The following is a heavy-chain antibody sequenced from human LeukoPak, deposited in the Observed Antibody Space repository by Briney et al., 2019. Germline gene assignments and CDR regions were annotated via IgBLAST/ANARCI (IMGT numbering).Heavy chain of an antibody. D-gene: IGHD1-26*01. CDR3: ARAGPFYTGNYLSY. V-gene: IGHV3-53*01. CDR1: GFTVSSNY. CDR2: IYSGGST. Sequence: GGSLRLSCAASGFTVSSNYMSWVRQAPGKGLEWVSVIYSGGSTYYADSVKGRFTISRDNSKNTLYLQMNSLRAEDTAVYYCARAGPFYTGNYLSYWGQGTLVTVSS. J-gene: IGHJ4*02.